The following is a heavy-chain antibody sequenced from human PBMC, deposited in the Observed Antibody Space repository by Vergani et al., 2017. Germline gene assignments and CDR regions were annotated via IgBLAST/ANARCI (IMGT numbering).Heavy chain of an antibody. D-gene: IGHD7-27*01. V-gene: IGHV7-4-1*02. Sequence: QVQLVQSGSELEKPGASVKVSCKASGSTFTNYAMNWVRQAPGEGLEWMGWLNTNTGNPTYAQGFTGRFVFSLDTSVSTAYLHISSLKAEDTAMYYCAKDRIQLGTASDIFDIWGQGTMVTVSS. CDR3: AKDRIQLGTASDIFDI. CDR1: GSTFTNYA. CDR2: LNTNTGNP. J-gene: IGHJ3*02.